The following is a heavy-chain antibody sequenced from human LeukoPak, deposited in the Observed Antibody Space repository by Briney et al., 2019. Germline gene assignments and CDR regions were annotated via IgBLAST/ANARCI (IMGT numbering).Heavy chain of an antibody. J-gene: IGHJ4*02. D-gene: IGHD6-13*01. Sequence: SETLSLTCAVYGGSFSGYYWSWIRQPPGKGLEWIGDINHSGSTNYNPSLKSRVTISVDTSKNQCSLKLSSVTAADAAVYYCARGRGQATRAKYSSSWYVDYWGQGTLVTVSS. CDR2: INHSGST. CDR3: ARGRGQATRAKYSSSWYVDY. CDR1: GGSFSGYY. V-gene: IGHV4-34*01.